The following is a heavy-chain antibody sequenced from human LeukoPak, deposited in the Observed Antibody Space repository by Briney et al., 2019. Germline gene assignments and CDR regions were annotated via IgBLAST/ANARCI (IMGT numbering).Heavy chain of an antibody. CDR2: ISAYNGDT. J-gene: IGHJ4*02. Sequence: ASVKLSCTASGYTFTSYDISGVRQAPGQGLEWLGWISAYNGDTNYAQTFRGRVTMQTETPTTTSHRELTSLRSDDTGVYYCARDRRWGFSGYELDFWGQGTLVTVSS. D-gene: IGHD5-12*01. CDR1: GYTFTSYD. CDR3: ARDRRWGFSGYELDF. V-gene: IGHV1-18*01.